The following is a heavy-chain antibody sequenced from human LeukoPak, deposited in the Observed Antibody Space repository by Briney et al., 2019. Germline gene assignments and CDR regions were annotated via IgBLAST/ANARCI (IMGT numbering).Heavy chain of an antibody. CDR1: GFTFNKFA. CDR3: AKVSVGPLSRPTHVALYYGMDV. D-gene: IGHD2-8*01. CDR2: IGSSGATT. Sequence: GGSLRVSCEASGFTFNKFAMSWVRQAPGKGPEWVSAIGSSGATTFYADSVKGRCTISRDNSKNTVYLEMSSLRAEDTAIYYCAKVSVGPLSRPTHVALYYGMDVWGQGTTVTVSS. J-gene: IGHJ6*02. V-gene: IGHV3-23*01.